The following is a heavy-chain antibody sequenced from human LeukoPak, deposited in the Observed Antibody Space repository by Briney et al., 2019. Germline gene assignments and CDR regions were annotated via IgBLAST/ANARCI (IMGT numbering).Heavy chain of an antibody. D-gene: IGHD1-26*01. CDR1: GFTFSDYY. CDR2: IGIWSSPV. Sequence: GGSLRLSCAASGFTFSDYYMSWIRQAPGKGLEWVSFIGIWSSPVYYADSVRGQFTISRDNAKNSIYLQMNSLRVDDTVVYYCARDCGSSIVGADFDSWGQGTRVTVSS. CDR3: ARDCGSSIVGADFDS. V-gene: IGHV3-11*04. J-gene: IGHJ4*02.